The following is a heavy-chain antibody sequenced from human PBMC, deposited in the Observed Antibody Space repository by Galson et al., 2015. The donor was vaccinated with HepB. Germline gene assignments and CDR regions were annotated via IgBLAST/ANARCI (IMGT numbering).Heavy chain of an antibody. V-gene: IGHV3-11*05. CDR1: GFTFSDYY. CDR3: ARGSGFGELLIDAFDI. Sequence: SLRLSCAASGFTFSDYYMSWIRQAPGKGLEWVSYISSSSSYTNYADSVKGRFTISRDNAKNSLYLQMNSLRAEDTAVYYCARGSGFGELLIDAFDIWGQGTMVTVSS. CDR2: ISSSSSYT. D-gene: IGHD3-10*01. J-gene: IGHJ3*02.